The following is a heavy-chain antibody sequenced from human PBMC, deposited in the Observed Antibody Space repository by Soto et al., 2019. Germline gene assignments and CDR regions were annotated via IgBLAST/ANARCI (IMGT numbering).Heavy chain of an antibody. D-gene: IGHD2-15*01. CDR3: AAGYCSGGSCYPIDY. V-gene: IGHV4-39*01. CDR2: IYYSGST. Sequence: QLQLQESGPGLVKPSETLSLTCTVSGGSISSSSYYWGWIRQPPGKGLEWIGSIYYSGSTYYNPSLKIRVTISEDTSKNQFSLKLSSVTAADTAVYYCAAGYCSGGSCYPIDYWGQGTLVTVSS. J-gene: IGHJ4*02. CDR1: GGSISSSSYY.